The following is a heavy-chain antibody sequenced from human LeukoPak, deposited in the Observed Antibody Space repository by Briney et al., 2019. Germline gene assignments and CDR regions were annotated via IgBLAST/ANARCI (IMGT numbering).Heavy chain of an antibody. CDR3: AREILYDSTGYYL. V-gene: IGHV4-59*12. D-gene: IGHD3-22*01. CDR2: MYYSGST. CDR1: GGSISTYY. Sequence: PSETLSLTCTVSGGSISTYYWSWIRQPPGKGLEWIGYMYYSGSTNYNPSLKSRVTISIDTSKNQFSLNLRSVTAADTAVYYCAREILYDSTGYYLWGQGTLVTVSS. J-gene: IGHJ4*02.